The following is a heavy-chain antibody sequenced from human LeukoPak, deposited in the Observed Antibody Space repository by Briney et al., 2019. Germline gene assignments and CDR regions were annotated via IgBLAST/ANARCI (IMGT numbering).Heavy chain of an antibody. CDR1: GYTFTGYY. Sequence: ASVKVSCKASGYTFTGYYMHSVRQARGQGLEWMGWINPNSGGTNYAQKFQGRVTMTRDTSISTAYMELSRLRSDDTAVYYCARGYSSSWVLDAFDIWGQGTMVTVSS. V-gene: IGHV1-2*02. D-gene: IGHD6-13*01. CDR2: INPNSGGT. J-gene: IGHJ3*02. CDR3: ARGYSSSWVLDAFDI.